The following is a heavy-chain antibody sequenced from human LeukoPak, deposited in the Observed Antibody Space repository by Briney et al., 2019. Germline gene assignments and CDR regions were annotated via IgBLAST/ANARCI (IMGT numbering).Heavy chain of an antibody. CDR3: TRDYVDYPNPST. J-gene: IGHJ5*02. V-gene: IGHV4-39*07. CDR1: GDSISTSNYF. CDR2: IYYSGTT. D-gene: IGHD4-17*01. Sequence: PSETLSLTCTVSGDSISTSNYFWGWIRQPRGKGLEWIGTIYYSGTTYYNPSLKSRVTISVDTSKNQFSLNLSSVTAADTAVYYCTRDYVDYPNPSTWGQGTLVTVSS.